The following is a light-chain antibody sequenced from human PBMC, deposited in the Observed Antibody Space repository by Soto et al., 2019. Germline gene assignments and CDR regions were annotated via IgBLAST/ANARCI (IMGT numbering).Light chain of an antibody. J-gene: IGKJ1*01. V-gene: IGKV2D-29*01. CDR2: EVS. CDR1: ARLLHSGGKTY. CDR3: MQAIEIPWT. Sequence: IVMTQSPLSLSVTPGEAASISCMSSARLLHSGGKTYLYWYLQKPGQPPQLLMYEVSNRFSGVPERFSGSGSGTDFTLKISRVEAEDVGLYYCMQAIEIPWTFGQGTKVDI.